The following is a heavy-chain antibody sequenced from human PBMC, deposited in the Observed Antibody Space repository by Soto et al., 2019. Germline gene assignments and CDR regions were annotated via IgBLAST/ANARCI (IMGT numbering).Heavy chain of an antibody. J-gene: IGHJ5*02. CDR3: ACENWNDVPWFDP. D-gene: IGHD1-1*01. Sequence: QVQLQESGPGLVKPSQTLSLTCTVSGGSISSGGYYWSWIRQHPGKGLEWIGYIYYSGSTYYNPSLKSRVTISVDTSKNQLSLKLSSVTAADTAVYYCACENWNDVPWFDPWGQGTLVTVSS. CDR2: IYYSGST. CDR1: GGSISSGGYY. V-gene: IGHV4-31*03.